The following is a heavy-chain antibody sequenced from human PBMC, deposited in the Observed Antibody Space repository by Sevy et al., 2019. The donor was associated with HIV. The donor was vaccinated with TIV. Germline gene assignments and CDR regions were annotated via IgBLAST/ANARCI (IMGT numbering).Heavy chain of an antibody. Sequence: GGSLRLSCAASGFTFSSYSMNWVRQAPGKGLEWVTSIRSSSSYIYYAYSVKGRFTNSRDNAKNSLYLQMNSLRAEDTAVYYCARDRGMVRAFDIWGQGTMVTVSS. D-gene: IGHD2-8*01. CDR3: ARDRGMVRAFDI. V-gene: IGHV3-21*01. J-gene: IGHJ3*02. CDR2: IRSSSSYI. CDR1: GFTFSSYS.